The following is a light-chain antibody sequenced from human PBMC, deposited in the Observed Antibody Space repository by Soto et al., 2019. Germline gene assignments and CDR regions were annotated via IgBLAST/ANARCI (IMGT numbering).Light chain of an antibody. CDR1: QSVGTSY. Sequence: EIAWTQSPGTLSLSPGERATLSCRASQSVGTSYLAWYQQKPGQAPRLLIYAASSRATGIPDRFTGSGSGTDFDLTISRLETEDFAVYVCQQQGSSTLTFGGGTKVDIK. CDR2: AAS. V-gene: IGKV3-20*01. J-gene: IGKJ4*01. CDR3: QQQGSSTLT.